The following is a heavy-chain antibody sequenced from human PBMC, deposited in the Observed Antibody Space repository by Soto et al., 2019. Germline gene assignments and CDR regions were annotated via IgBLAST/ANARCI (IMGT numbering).Heavy chain of an antibody. D-gene: IGHD2-2*02. V-gene: IGHV4-59*01. J-gene: IGHJ5*02. CDR2: IYYSGST. Sequence: SETLSLTCTVSGGSISSYYWSWIRQPPGKGLEWIGYIYYSGSTNYNPSLKSRVTISVDTSKNQFSLKMTSVTAADTAVYFCARLNLYPYNWFEPWGQGTLVTVSS. CDR1: GGSISSYY. CDR3: ARLNLYPYNWFEP.